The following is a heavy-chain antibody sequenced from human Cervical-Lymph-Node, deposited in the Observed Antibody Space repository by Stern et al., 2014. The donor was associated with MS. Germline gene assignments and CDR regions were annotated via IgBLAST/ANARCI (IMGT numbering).Heavy chain of an antibody. CDR1: GYTFSSFA. CDR2: IIAGNGDT. Sequence: VQLVQSGAEVKKPGASVKVACEASGYTFSSFAIHWVRQVPGQRLEWLGWIIAGNGDTRYSQRFQDRVTITRDTSANTAYMEMSSLTSEDTAVYYCTRAFFGSQFGYWGQGTLVTVSS. CDR3: TRAFFGSQFGY. V-gene: IGHV1-3*01. D-gene: IGHD3-3*01. J-gene: IGHJ4*02.